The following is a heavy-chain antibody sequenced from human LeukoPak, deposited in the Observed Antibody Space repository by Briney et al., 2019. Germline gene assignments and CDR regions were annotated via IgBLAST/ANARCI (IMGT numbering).Heavy chain of an antibody. D-gene: IGHD3-9*01. J-gene: IGHJ4*02. CDR3: AKDPRGEDILTGYYKPIDY. CDR2: ISGSGGST. Sequence: PGGSLRLSCAASGFTFSSYAMSWVRQAPGKGLEWVSAISGSGGSTYYADSVKGRFTISRDNSKNTLYLQMNSLRAEDTAVYYCAKDPRGEDILTGYYKPIDYWGQGTLVTVSS. V-gene: IGHV3-23*01. CDR1: GFTFSSYA.